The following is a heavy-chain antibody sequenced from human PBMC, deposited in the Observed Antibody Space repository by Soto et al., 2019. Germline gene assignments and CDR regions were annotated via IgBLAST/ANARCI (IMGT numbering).Heavy chain of an antibody. D-gene: IGHD3-22*01. CDR3: ARDSPEDSSGYNPIDY. CDR1: GYTFTSYY. J-gene: IGHJ4*02. CDR2: INPSGGST. Sequence: QVQLVQSGAEVKKPGASVKVSCKASGYTFTSYYMNWVRQAPGQGLEWMGIINPSGGSTSYEQKFQGRVTMTRDTSTSTVYMELSSLRSEDTAVYYCARDSPEDSSGYNPIDYWGQGTLVTVSS. V-gene: IGHV1-46*01.